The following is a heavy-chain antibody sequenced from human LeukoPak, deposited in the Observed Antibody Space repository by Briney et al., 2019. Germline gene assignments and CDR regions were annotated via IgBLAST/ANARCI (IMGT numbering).Heavy chain of an antibody. Sequence: SETLSLTCAVSGYSISSGYYWGWIRQPPGKGLEWIGSIYHSGSTHYNPSLKSRVTISVDTSKNQFSLKLNSVTAADTAVYYCARNDTNNYFDYWGQGTLVTVSS. CDR3: ARNDTNNYFDY. CDR1: GYSISSGYY. CDR2: IYHSGST. J-gene: IGHJ4*02. V-gene: IGHV4-38-2*01. D-gene: IGHD3-22*01.